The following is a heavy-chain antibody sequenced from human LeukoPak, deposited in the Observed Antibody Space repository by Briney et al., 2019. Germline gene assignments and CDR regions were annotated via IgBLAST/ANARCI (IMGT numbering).Heavy chain of an antibody. CDR3: ARECGNYGGKGLDNWFDP. CDR1: GYTFTSYY. J-gene: IGHJ5*02. D-gene: IGHD4-23*01. CDR2: INPSGGST. V-gene: IGHV1-46*01. Sequence: ASVKVSCKASGYTFTSYYMHWVRQAPGQGLEWMGIINPSGGSTSYAQKFQGRVTMTRDTSTSTVYMELSSQRSEDTAVYYCARECGNYGGKGLDNWFDPWGQGTLVTVSS.